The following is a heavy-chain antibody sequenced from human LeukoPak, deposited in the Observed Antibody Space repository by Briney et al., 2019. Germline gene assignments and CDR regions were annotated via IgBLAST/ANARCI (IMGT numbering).Heavy chain of an antibody. V-gene: IGHV3-33*01. CDR3: ARDYYYDSSLAFDI. D-gene: IGHD3-22*01. CDR1: GFTFSSYG. J-gene: IGHJ3*02. CDR2: IWYDGSNK. Sequence: GGSLRLSCAASGFTFSSYGMDWVRQAPGKGLEWVAAIWYDGSNKHYADSVKGRFTISRDNSKNTLYLQMSSLRAEDTAVYYCARDYYYDSSLAFDIWGQGTMVTVSS.